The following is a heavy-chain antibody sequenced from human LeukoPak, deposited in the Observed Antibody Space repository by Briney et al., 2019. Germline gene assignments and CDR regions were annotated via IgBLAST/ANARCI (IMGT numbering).Heavy chain of an antibody. CDR1: GGSISSYY. Sequence: SETLSLTCTVSGGSISSYYWSWIRQPAGKGLEWIGRMHTSGATDYNPSLKSRVTMSLDTSKNQFSLKLSSVTAADTAVYYCARDFGRGYNWFDPWGQGTPVTVSS. D-gene: IGHD3-3*01. CDR3: ARDFGRGYNWFDP. J-gene: IGHJ5*02. CDR2: MHTSGAT. V-gene: IGHV4-4*07.